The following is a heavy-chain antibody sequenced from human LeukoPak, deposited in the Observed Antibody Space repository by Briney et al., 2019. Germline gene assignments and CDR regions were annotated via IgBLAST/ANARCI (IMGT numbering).Heavy chain of an antibody. Sequence: GESLKISCKGSGYSFTSYWIGWVRQMPGKGLEWMGIIYPGDSDTRYSPSFQGQGTISADKSISTAYLQWSSLKASDTAMYYCARSPRYCTNGVCYTKPQIDYWGQGTLVTVSS. D-gene: IGHD2-8*01. CDR3: ARSPRYCTNGVCYTKPQIDY. V-gene: IGHV5-51*01. CDR2: IYPGDSDT. J-gene: IGHJ4*02. CDR1: GYSFTSYW.